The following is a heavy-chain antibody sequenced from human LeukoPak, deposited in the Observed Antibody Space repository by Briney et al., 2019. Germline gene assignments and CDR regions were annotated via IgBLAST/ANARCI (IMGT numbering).Heavy chain of an antibody. CDR2: MNPNSGNT. CDR3: AQGGHFWSPRGDYFDY. V-gene: IGHV1-8*03. D-gene: IGHD3-3*02. Sequence: ASVKVSCKASGYTFTSYDINWVRQATGQGLEWMGWMNPNSGNTGYAQKFQGRVTITRNTSISTAYMELSSLRSEDTAVYYCAQGGHFWSPRGDYFDYWGQGTLVTVSS. CDR1: GYTFTSYD. J-gene: IGHJ4*02.